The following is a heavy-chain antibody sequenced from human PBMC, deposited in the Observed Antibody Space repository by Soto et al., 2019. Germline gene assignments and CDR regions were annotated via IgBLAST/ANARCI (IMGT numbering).Heavy chain of an antibody. CDR2: ISPIFVTP. D-gene: IGHD3-10*01. J-gene: IGHJ4*02. CDR3: ARDRDDYGSGNYYNRIDF. Sequence: QVQLVQSGAEVKKPGSSVKVSCKASGGIFSTYAISWLRQAPGQGLEWMGGISPIFVTPNYAQRFQGRVTITADESTTTSYMELSRLKSADTAVYYCARDRDDYGSGNYYNRIDFWGQGTLVTVSS. CDR1: GGIFSTYA. V-gene: IGHV1-69*01.